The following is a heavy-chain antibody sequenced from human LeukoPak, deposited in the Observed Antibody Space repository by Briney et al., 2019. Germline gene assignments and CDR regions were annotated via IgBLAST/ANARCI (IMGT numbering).Heavy chain of an antibody. CDR3: ATTYTRKAPPVDYYYYMDV. J-gene: IGHJ6*03. Sequence: GASVKVSCKVSGYTLTELSMHWVRQAPGKGLEWMGGFDPEDGETIYAQKFQGRVTMTEDTSTDTAYMELSSLRSEDTAVYYCATTYTRKAPPVDYYYYMDVWGKGTTVTVSS. CDR2: FDPEDGET. V-gene: IGHV1-24*01. CDR1: GYTLTELS. D-gene: IGHD1-14*01.